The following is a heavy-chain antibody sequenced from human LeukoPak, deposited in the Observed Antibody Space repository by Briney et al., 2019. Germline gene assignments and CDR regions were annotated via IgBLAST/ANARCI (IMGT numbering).Heavy chain of an antibody. V-gene: IGHV4-4*02. CDR1: GGSISSSNW. Sequence: KTSETLSLTCAVSGGSISSSNWWSWVRQPPGKGLDWIGEIYHSGSTNYNPSLKSRVTISVDKSKNQFSLKLSSVTAADTAVYYCARGGWYYDSSGLNWFDPWGQGTLVTVSS. D-gene: IGHD3-22*01. J-gene: IGHJ5*02. CDR2: IYHSGST. CDR3: ARGGWYYDSSGLNWFDP.